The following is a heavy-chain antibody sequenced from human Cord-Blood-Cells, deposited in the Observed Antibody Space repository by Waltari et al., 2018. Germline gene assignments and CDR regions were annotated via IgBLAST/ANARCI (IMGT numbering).Heavy chain of an antibody. J-gene: IGHJ4*02. D-gene: IGHD4-17*01. V-gene: IGHV1-3*01. CDR2: INAGNGNT. Sequence: QVQLVQSGAEVKKPGASVKVSCKASGYTFTSYAMHWVRQAPGQRLEWMGWINAGNGNTKYSPKFQGRVTITRDTSASTAYMELSSLRSEDTAVYYCARSSTVTFDYWGQGTLVTVSS. CDR1: GYTFTSYA. CDR3: ARSSTVTFDY.